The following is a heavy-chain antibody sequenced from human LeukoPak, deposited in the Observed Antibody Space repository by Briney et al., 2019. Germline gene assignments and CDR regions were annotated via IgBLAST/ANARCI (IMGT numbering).Heavy chain of an antibody. CDR3: ARSGRQLWSYYFDY. J-gene: IGHJ4*02. V-gene: IGHV3-33*08. D-gene: IGHD5-18*01. Sequence: GGSLRLSCAASGFTFSDYYMSWIRQAPGKGLEWVAVIWYDGSNKYYADSVKGRFTISRDNSKNTLYLQMNSLRAEDTAVYYCARSGRQLWSYYFDYWGQGTLVTVSS. CDR1: GFTFSDYY. CDR2: IWYDGSNK.